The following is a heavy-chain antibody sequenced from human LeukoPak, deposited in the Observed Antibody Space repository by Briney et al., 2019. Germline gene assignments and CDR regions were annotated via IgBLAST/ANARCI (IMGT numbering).Heavy chain of an antibody. CDR1: GFIFNNYA. J-gene: IGHJ4*02. CDR3: ARDPTPSTSYYYDSSGFNY. V-gene: IGHV3-23*01. CDR2: ISGSGRNT. Sequence: GGTLRLSCAASGFIFNNYALSWVRQTPGKGLEWVSAISGSGRNTYYADSVKGRFTISRDNAKNTLYLQMNSLRAEDTAVYYCARDPTPSTSYYYDSSGFNYWGQGTLVTVSS. D-gene: IGHD3-22*01.